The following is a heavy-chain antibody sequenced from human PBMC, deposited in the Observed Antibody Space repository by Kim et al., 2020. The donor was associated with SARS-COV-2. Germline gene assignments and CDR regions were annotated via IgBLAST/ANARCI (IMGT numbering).Heavy chain of an antibody. CDR3: ARDGARDYVSSGYHYPYFDY. D-gene: IGHD3-22*01. CDR2: IYYSGST. CDR1: GGSFSSYY. Sequence: SETLSLTCAVSGGSFSSYYWSWIRQPPGKGLEWIGDIYYSGSTNYNPSLKSRVTISVDTSKNQFSLKLSSVTAADTAVYYCARDGARDYVSSGYHYPYFDYWGQGTLVTVSS. V-gene: IGHV4-59*12. J-gene: IGHJ4*02.